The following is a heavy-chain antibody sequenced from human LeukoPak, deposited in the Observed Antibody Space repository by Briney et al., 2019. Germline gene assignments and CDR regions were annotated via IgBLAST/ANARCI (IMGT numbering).Heavy chain of an antibody. D-gene: IGHD4-17*01. CDR1: GYTFTGYY. J-gene: IGHJ6*02. V-gene: IGHV1-8*02. CDR3: ARVPVDYGDYDPPYYYYGMDV. CDR2: MNPNSGNT. Sequence: ASVKVSCKASGYTFTGYYMHWVRQATGQGLEWMGWMNPNSGNTGYAQKFQGRVTMTRNTSISTAYMELSSLRSEDTAVYYCARVPVDYGDYDPPYYYYGMDVWGQGTTVTVSS.